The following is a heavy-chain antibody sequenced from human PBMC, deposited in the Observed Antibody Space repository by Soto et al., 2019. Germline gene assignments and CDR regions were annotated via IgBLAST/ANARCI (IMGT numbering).Heavy chain of an antibody. CDR1: GFTFTSSA. V-gene: IGHV1-58*02. CDR3: AASGQGYCSGGSCYGDLEYYGMDV. CDR2: IVVGSGNT. Sequence: GASVKVSCKASGFTFTSSAMQWVRQARGQRLEWIGWIVVGSGNTNYAQKFQERVTITRDMSTSTAYMELSSLRSEDTAVYYCAASGQGYCSGGSCYGDLEYYGMDVWGQGTTVTVSS. J-gene: IGHJ6*02. D-gene: IGHD2-15*01.